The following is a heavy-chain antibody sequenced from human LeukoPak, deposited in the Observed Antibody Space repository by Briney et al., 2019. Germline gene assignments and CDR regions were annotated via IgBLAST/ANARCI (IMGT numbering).Heavy chain of an antibody. V-gene: IGHV4-59*08. CDR1: GGSISSYY. CDR3: ARHWYASGWYAGFDY. J-gene: IGHJ4*02. D-gene: IGHD6-19*01. Sequence: PSETLSLTCSVSGGSISSYYWSWIRQPPGKGLDWIGYTSYSGSTNSNPSLKSRVTISVDTSKNQFSLKLNSVTAADTAIYYCARHWYASGWYAGFDYWGQGTLVTVSS. CDR2: TSYSGST.